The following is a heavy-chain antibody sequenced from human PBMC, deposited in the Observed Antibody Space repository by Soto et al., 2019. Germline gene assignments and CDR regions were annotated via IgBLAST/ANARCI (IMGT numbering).Heavy chain of an antibody. D-gene: IGHD6-6*01. CDR2: ISTYNGDT. CDR1: GYIFTSYG. CDR3: TRDLRLQDRNSIAGRLDWYFDL. V-gene: IGHV1-18*04. Sequence: QLVQCGDEVKRPGASVKVSCRASGYIFTSYGITWVRQAPGQGLEWMGWISTYNGDTKYAQKVQDRVTMTTDTSTSTAYMELRSLRSDDTAIYYCTRDLRLQDRNSIAGRLDWYFDLWGRGTLVTVSS. J-gene: IGHJ2*01.